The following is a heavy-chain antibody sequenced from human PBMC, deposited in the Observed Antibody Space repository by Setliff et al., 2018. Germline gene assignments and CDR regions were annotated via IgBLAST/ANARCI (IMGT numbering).Heavy chain of an antibody. D-gene: IGHD3-3*01. J-gene: IGHJ4*02. CDR1: GASIRQTSYF. CDR2: IYITGNP. V-gene: IGHV4-61*09. Sequence: SETLSLTCAVSGASIRQTSYFWTWVRQPAGKGLEWIGHIYITGNPNVNPSLKSRVAMSLDNSGNQFSLNLQSVTAADTAVYYCTRLYYTFRALYFDIWGQGHPVTVSS. CDR3: TRLYYTFRALYFDI.